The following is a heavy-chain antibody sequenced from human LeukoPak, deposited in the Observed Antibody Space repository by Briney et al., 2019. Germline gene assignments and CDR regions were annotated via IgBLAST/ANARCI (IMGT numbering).Heavy chain of an antibody. CDR2: INSNTGNA. J-gene: IGHJ6*03. V-gene: IGHV7-4-1*02. D-gene: IGHD3-3*01. Sequence: GASVKVSCKASGYTFTRYALNWVRQAPGQGLEWMGWINSNTGNAKYAQGFTGRFVFSLDTSVSTAYLQISSLKAEDTAVYYCARVESHGSLGVWGNGTTVTV. CDR3: ARVESHGSLGV. CDR1: GYTFTRYA.